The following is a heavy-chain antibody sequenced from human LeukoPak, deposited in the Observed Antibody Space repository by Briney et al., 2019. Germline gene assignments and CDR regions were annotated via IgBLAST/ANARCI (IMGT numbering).Heavy chain of an antibody. CDR3: ASAYAGDAFDI. CDR2: ISGSGGST. J-gene: IGHJ3*02. V-gene: IGHV3-23*01. D-gene: IGHD2-2*01. Sequence: GGSLRLSCAASGFTFSSYAMSWVRQAPGKGLEWVSAISGSGGSTYYADSVKGRFTISRDNAKNSLYLQMNSLRAEDTAVYYCASAYAGDAFDIWGQGTMVTVSS. CDR1: GFTFSSYA.